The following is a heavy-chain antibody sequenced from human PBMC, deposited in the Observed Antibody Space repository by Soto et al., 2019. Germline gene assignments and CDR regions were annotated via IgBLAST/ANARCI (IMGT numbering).Heavy chain of an antibody. Sequence: QVQLVKSGAEVKKPGDSVKVSCKASGYTFTSYGISWVRQAPGQGLEWMGRISAYNGNTNYAQKLQGRVTMTTDTSTSTAYMELRSLRSDDTAVYYCARMYYDFWSGYETYYFDYWGQGTLVTVSS. CDR3: ARMYYDFWSGYETYYFDY. CDR2: ISAYNGNT. V-gene: IGHV1-18*01. CDR1: GYTFTSYG. J-gene: IGHJ4*02. D-gene: IGHD3-3*01.